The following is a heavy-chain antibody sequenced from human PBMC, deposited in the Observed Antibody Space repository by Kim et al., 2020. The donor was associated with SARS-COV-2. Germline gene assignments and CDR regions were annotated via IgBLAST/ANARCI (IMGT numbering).Heavy chain of an antibody. CDR2: GST. D-gene: IGHD6-13*01. Sequence: GSTYYADSVKGRFTISRDNSKNTLYLQMNSRRAEDTAVYYCARDISAALWGQGTLVTVSS. V-gene: IGHV3-53*01. J-gene: IGHJ4*02. CDR3: ARDISAAL.